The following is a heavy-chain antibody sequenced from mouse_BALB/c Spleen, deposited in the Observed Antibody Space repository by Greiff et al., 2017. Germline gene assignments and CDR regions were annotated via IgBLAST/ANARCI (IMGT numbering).Heavy chain of an antibody. CDR1: GFTFSSYT. CDR2: ISNGGGST. CDR3: ARHNHFLYYFDY. Sequence: EVQGVESGGGLVQPGGSLKLSCAASGFTFSSYTMSWVRQTPETRLEWVAYISNGGGSTYYPDTVKGRFTISRDNAKNTLYLQMSSLKSEDTAMYYCARHNHFLYYFDYWGQGTTLTVSS. J-gene: IGHJ2*01. V-gene: IGHV5-12-2*01.